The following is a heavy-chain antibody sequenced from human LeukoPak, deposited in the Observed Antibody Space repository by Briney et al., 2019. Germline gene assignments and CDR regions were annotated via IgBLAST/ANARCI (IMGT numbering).Heavy chain of an antibody. CDR2: FDPEDGET. J-gene: IGHJ6*03. V-gene: IGHV1-24*01. CDR3: ARDLDRVYYYYMDV. Sequence: ASVKVSCKVSGYTLTELSMHWVRQAPGKGLECMGGFDPEDGETIYAQKFQGRVTMTEDTSTDTAYMELSSLRSEDTAVYYCARDLDRVYYYYMDVWGKGTTVTVSS. CDR1: GYTLTELS. D-gene: IGHD1-1*01.